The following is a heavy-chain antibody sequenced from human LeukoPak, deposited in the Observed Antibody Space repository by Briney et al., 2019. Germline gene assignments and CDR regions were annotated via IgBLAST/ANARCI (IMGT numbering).Heavy chain of an antibody. J-gene: IGHJ4*02. CDR2: ISSSSSYI. CDR3: AKDSGRYYDSSGYYTGYDY. Sequence: GGSLRLSCAASGFTFSSYEMNWVRQAPGKGLEWVSSISSSSSYIYYADSVKGRFTISRDNAKKSMYLQMNSLRAEDTAVYYCAKDSGRYYDSSGYYTGYDYWGQGTLVTVSS. D-gene: IGHD3-22*01. V-gene: IGHV3-21*01. CDR1: GFTFSSYE.